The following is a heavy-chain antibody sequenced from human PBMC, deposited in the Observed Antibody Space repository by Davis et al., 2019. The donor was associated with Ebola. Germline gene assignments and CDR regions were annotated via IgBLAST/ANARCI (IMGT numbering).Heavy chain of an antibody. V-gene: IGHV4-30-4*01. CDR1: GDSLNTGNYY. D-gene: IGHD3-3*01. J-gene: IGHJ6*02. CDR3: ARGDPGLLDGMDV. CDR2: IFYGGNT. Sequence: LRLSCTVSGDSLNTGNYYWGWIRQPPGKGLEWIAYIFYGGNTFYNPSVKSRLIVSLETSKNQFSLRLTSVTAADTAVYYCARGDPGLLDGMDVWGPGVTVTVS.